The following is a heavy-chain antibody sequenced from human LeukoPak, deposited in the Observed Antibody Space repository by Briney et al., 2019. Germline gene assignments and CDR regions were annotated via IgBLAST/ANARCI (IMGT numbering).Heavy chain of an antibody. D-gene: IGHD3-10*01. Sequence: GGSLRLSCAASGFTVSSNYMSWVRQAPGKGLEWVANIKQDGSEKYYVDSVKGRFTISRDNAKNSLYLQMNSLRAEDTAVYYCARDRYYYGSGSYYLDYWGQGTLVTVSS. J-gene: IGHJ4*02. CDR3: ARDRYYYGSGSYYLDY. V-gene: IGHV3-7*01. CDR2: IKQDGSEK. CDR1: GFTVSSNY.